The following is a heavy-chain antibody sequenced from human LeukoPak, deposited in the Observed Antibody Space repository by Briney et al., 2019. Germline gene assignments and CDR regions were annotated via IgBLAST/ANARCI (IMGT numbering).Heavy chain of an antibody. CDR2: IYYSGST. Sequence: PSETLSLTCAVSGGSISSGDYYWSWIRQPPGKGLEWIGYIYYSGSTYYNPSLKSRVTISVDTSKNQFSLKLSSVTAADTAVYYCARGYVVAATPSSWFDPWGQGTLVTVSS. J-gene: IGHJ5*02. CDR3: ARGYVVAATPSSWFDP. V-gene: IGHV4-30-4*01. CDR1: GGSISSGDYY. D-gene: IGHD2-15*01.